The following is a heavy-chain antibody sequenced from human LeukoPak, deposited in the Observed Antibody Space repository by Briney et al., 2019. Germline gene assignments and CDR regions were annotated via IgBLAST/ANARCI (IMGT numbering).Heavy chain of an antibody. CDR1: GFTFSDYY. Sequence: GGSLRLSCVASGFTFSDYYMDWVRQAPGKGLEWVGRIRNKPYQYTTEYAASVKGRFTISRDDARNSLYLHMYSLDTEDTAVYYCAREENYWGQGTLVTVSS. CDR3: AREENY. J-gene: IGHJ4*02. CDR2: IRNKPYQYTT. V-gene: IGHV3-72*01.